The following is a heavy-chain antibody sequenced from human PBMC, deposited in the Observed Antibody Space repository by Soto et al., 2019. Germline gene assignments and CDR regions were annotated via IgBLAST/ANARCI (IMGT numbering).Heavy chain of an antibody. CDR1: GYTFTSYD. Sequence: SVKVSCKASGYTFTSYDINWVRQATGQGLEWMGWMNPNSGNTGYAQKFQGRVTMTRNTSISTAYMELSSLRSEDTAVYYCARKGIVVVPADDAFDIWGQGTMVTVSS. V-gene: IGHV1-8*01. J-gene: IGHJ3*02. CDR3: ARKGIVVVPADDAFDI. D-gene: IGHD2-2*01. CDR2: MNPNSGNT.